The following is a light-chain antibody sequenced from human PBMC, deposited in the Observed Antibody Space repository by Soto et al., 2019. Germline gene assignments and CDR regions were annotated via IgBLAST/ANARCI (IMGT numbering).Light chain of an antibody. J-gene: IGLJ1*01. CDR1: SSHIGSNT. CDR2: SNN. CDR3: AAWDDSLNGRYV. V-gene: IGLV1-44*01. Sequence: QSVLTQPPSASGTPGQRVIISCSGSSSHIGSNTVNWYQQLPGTAPKLLIYSNNQRPSGVPDRFSGSKSGTSASLAISGLQSEDEADYYCAAWDDSLNGRYVFGNGTKVTVL.